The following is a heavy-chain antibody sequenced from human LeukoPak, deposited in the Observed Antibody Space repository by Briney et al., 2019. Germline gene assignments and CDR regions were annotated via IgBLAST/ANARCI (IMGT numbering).Heavy chain of an antibody. CDR1: GGSVSSGSYY. Sequence: SETLSLTCNVSGGSVSSGSYYWSWIRQPAGKGLERIGRIYTSGSTNYNPSLKSRVTISVDTSKNLFSLQLSSVTAADTAVYYCARENAGANYYYYYMDVWGKGTTVTVSS. J-gene: IGHJ6*03. V-gene: IGHV4-61*02. CDR3: ARENAGANYYYYYMDV. CDR2: IYTSGST.